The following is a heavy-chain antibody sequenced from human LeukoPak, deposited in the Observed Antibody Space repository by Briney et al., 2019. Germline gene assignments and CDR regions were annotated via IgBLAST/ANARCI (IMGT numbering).Heavy chain of an antibody. CDR3: ARDLMGKYYYDSSGYTNLDY. D-gene: IGHD3-22*01. Sequence: SETLSLTCTVTGYSISSGYYWGWIRQPPGKGREWSGSIYHSGSTYYNPSLKSRVTISVDTSKNQFSLKLSSVTAAATAVYYCARDLMGKYYYDSSGYTNLDYWGQGTLVTVSS. J-gene: IGHJ4*02. V-gene: IGHV4-38-2*02. CDR2: IYHSGST. CDR1: GYSISSGYY.